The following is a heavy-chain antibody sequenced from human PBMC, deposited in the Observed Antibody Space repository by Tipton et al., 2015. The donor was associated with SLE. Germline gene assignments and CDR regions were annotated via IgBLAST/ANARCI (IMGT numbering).Heavy chain of an antibody. CDR3: ARGPSTSAAFDI. V-gene: IGHV1-69*13. J-gene: IGHJ3*02. CDR2: IIPIFGTA. CDR1: GGTFSSYA. D-gene: IGHD4-11*01. Sequence: QSGPEVKKPGSSVKVSCKASGGTFSSYAITWVRQAPGQGLEWMARIIPIFGTANCAQKFQGRVTITADESTSTAYMELSSLRSEDTAVYYCARGPSTSAAFDIWGQGTMVTVSS.